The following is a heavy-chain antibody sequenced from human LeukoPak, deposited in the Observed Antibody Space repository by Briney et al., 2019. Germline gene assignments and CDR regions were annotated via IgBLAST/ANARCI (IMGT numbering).Heavy chain of an antibody. CDR2: ISYDGSNK. CDR1: GYTFTGYY. D-gene: IGHD6-13*01. CDR3: ARDGYSSSWYYFDY. V-gene: IGHV3-30*04. J-gene: IGHJ4*02. Sequence: SCKASGYTFTGYYMHWVRQAPGKGLEWVAVISYDGSNKYYADSVKGRFTISRDNSKNTLYLQMNSLRAEDTAVYYCARDGYSSSWYYFDYWGQGTLVTVSS.